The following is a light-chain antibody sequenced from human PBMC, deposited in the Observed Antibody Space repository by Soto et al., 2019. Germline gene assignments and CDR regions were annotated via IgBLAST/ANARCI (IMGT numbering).Light chain of an antibody. CDR3: QQFNSSPFT. CDR2: TVS. J-gene: IGKJ4*01. CDR1: QDFRSS. Sequence: DIQLTQSPSFLSASVGDRLTITCRASQDFRSSLAWYQQKPGKAPNLLIYTVSTLQSGVPSRSSGSRSGTEFPLTISSLQPEDFATYYCQQFNSSPFTFGGGTKVEI. V-gene: IGKV1-9*01.